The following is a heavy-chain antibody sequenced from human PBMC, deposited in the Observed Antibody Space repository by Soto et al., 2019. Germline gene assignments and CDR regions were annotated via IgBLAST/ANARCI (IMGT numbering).Heavy chain of an antibody. D-gene: IGHD2-21*02. J-gene: IGHJ6*02. Sequence: QVQLQESGPGLVKPSESLSLTCTVSGGSISRYYWSWIRQPPGKGLEWIGYMYNTGSTVYNPSCKSRVTISVDTSKNQTSLKLNSMTAADTAVYYCARDLWGYCGTDRYPLDVWGQGTTVTVSS. CDR3: ARDLWGYCGTDRYPLDV. V-gene: IGHV4-59*01. CDR2: MYNTGST. CDR1: GGSISRYY.